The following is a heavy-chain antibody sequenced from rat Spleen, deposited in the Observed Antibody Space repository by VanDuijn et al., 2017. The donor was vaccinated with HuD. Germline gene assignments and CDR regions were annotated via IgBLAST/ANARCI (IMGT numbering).Heavy chain of an antibody. J-gene: IGHJ2*01. CDR1: GYSITSNY. Sequence: EVQLQESGPGLVKPSQSLSLTCSVTGYSITSNYWGWIRKFPGNKMEWMGYISYSGSTSYNPSLKSRISITRDTSKNQFFLQLNSVTTEDTATYYGARYCNSGAHYFDYWGQGVMVTVSS. CDR3: ARYCNSGAHYFDY. CDR2: ISYSGST. D-gene: IGHD4-4*01. V-gene: IGHV3-1*01.